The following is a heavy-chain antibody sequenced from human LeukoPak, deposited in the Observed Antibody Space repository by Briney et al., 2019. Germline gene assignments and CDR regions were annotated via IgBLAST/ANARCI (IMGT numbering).Heavy chain of an antibody. Sequence: SETLSLTCTVSGGSISSGDYYWRWVRQPPRKGLEWIGYIYYSGSTYYNPSLKSRVTISVDTSKNQFSLKLSSVTAADTAVYYCAREVGYYDSSGYYGFWFDPWGQGTLVTVSS. CDR2: IYYSGST. D-gene: IGHD3-22*01. CDR3: AREVGYYDSSGYYGFWFDP. CDR1: GGSISSGDYY. V-gene: IGHV4-30-4*01. J-gene: IGHJ5*02.